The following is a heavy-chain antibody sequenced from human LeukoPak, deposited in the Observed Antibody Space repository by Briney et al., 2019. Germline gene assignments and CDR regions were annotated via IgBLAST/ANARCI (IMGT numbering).Heavy chain of an antibody. J-gene: IGHJ4*02. D-gene: IGHD5-18*01. CDR2: ISGSGDT. Sequence: GGSLRLSCAVSGFTYSIYAMSWVRQAPGKGLEGVSTISGSGDTYSVDSVRGRITISRDNSKNTLYLQMNSLRAEDTAVYYCAKEGGYNYGYLDYWGQGTLVTVSS. CDR1: GFTYSIYA. CDR3: AKEGGYNYGYLDY. V-gene: IGHV3-23*01.